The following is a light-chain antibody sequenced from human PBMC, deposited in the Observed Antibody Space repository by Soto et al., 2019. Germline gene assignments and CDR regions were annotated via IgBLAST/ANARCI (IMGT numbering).Light chain of an antibody. CDR2: GAA. CDR3: QQYASSPLYT. J-gene: IGKJ2*01. CDR1: QSVSSSY. V-gene: IGKV3-20*01. Sequence: EIVLTQSPGTLSLSPGERATLSCRASQSVSSSYLAWYQQKPGQAPRLLIYGAASRATGIPDRFSGSGSGTDFTLTSSRLEPEDFAVDYCQQYASSPLYTFGQGTKLEIK.